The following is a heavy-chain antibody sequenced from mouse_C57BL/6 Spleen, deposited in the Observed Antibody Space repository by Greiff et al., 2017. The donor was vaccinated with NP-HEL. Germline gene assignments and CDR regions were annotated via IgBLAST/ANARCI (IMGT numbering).Heavy chain of an antibody. Sequence: EVKLVESGGDLVKPGGSLKLSCAASGFTFSSYGMSWVRQTPDKRLEWVATISSGGSYTYYPDSVKGRFTISRDNAKNTLYLQMSSLKSEDTAMYYCARVYDYWGQGTSVTVSS. J-gene: IGHJ4*01. CDR3: ARVYDY. D-gene: IGHD1-1*01. CDR2: ISSGGSYT. V-gene: IGHV5-6*01. CDR1: GFTFSSYG.